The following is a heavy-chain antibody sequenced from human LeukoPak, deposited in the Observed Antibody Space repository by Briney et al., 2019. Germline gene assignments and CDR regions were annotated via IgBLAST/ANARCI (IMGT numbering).Heavy chain of an antibody. CDR3: ATTGQLVPDYYYMDV. CDR2: IIPLLGTP. J-gene: IGHJ6*03. CDR1: GGTFNRYG. D-gene: IGHD6-6*01. V-gene: IGHV1-69*05. Sequence: GASVKVSCKASGGTFNRYGFTWVRQAPGQGLEWMGGIIPLLGTPNYAQKFQGRVTITTDESTSTAYMEVSSLTSEDTAVYYCATTGQLVPDYYYMDVWGLGTTVTVSS.